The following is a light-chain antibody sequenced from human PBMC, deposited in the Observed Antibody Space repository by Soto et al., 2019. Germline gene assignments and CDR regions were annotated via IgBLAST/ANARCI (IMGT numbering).Light chain of an antibody. CDR3: QRYGSSTGT. V-gene: IGKV3-20*01. CDR1: QSVASNH. Sequence: EIVLTQSPGTVSLSPGERATLSCRASQSVASNHLAWYQQQPGQAPRLLIYGASIRATGIPDRFSGSGSGTDFTLTISRLEPEDFAVYYCQRYGSSTGTFGPGTKVEIK. CDR2: GAS. J-gene: IGKJ2*01.